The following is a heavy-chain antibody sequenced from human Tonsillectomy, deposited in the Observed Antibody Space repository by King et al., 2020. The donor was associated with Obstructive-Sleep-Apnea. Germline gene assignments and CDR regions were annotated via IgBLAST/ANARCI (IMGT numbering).Heavy chain of an antibody. D-gene: IGHD5-24*01. CDR2: ITYSGST. CDR1: NGSTNSRNYY. J-gene: IGHJ4*02. CDR3: ARDTRNGDKAPDVFDY. V-gene: IGHV4-39*07. Sequence: QLQESGPGLLKPSETLSLTCSVSNGSTNSRNYYWAWIRQPPGKGLEWIGSITYSGSTYYNPSLKSRVSISVDTTKNEFSLRLSSLTAADTATYYCARDTRNGDKAPDVFDYWGQGNLVTVSS.